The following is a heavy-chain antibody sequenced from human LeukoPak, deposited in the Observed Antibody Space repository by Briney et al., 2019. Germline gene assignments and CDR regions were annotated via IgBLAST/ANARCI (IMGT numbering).Heavy chain of an antibody. V-gene: IGHV4-61*02. CDR3: ARDQYYYDSSGYYRFDY. Sequence: SETLSLTCTVSGGSISSATYYWSWIRQPAGKGLEWIGRIYTSGSTNYNPSLKSRVTMSVDTSKNQFSLKLSSVTAADTAVYYCARDQYYYDSSGYYRFDYWGQGTLVTVSS. CDR2: IYTSGST. CDR1: GGSISSATYY. D-gene: IGHD3-22*01. J-gene: IGHJ4*02.